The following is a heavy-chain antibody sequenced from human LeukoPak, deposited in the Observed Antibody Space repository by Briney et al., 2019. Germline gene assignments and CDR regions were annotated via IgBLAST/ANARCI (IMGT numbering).Heavy chain of an antibody. CDR2: INPNSGET. Sequence: VSVKVSCKTSGYTFSDYYIHWVRQAPGQGLEWMGWINPNSGETKSAQKFQGRVTMTGDTSISTAYMELGRVTSDDTAVYYCARDRDYSNTERGFDYWGQGTLVTVSS. CDR3: ARDRDYSNTERGFDY. V-gene: IGHV1-2*02. CDR1: GYTFSDYY. J-gene: IGHJ4*02. D-gene: IGHD4-11*01.